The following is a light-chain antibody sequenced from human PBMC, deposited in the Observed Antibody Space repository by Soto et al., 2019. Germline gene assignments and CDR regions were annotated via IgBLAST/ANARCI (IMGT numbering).Light chain of an antibody. J-gene: IGKJ1*01. V-gene: IGKV3-20*01. Sequence: EIMLTPSPGTLSLSPGARATLSCRASQSVARSYLAWYQHKPGQAPRLLIYGASTRATGIPDNFSGSGSGTDFTLTISRLEPEDSAVYYCQQYGTSPWTVGQGTKVDIK. CDR2: GAS. CDR1: QSVARSY. CDR3: QQYGTSPWT.